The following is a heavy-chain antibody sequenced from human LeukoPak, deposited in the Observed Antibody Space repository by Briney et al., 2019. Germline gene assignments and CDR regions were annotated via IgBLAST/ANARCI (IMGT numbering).Heavy chain of an antibody. CDR2: MNPNSGHT. CDR3: ARSIVGVRKRNDY. CDR1: GYTFSSYD. J-gene: IGHJ4*02. V-gene: IGHV1-8*01. D-gene: IGHD1-26*01. Sequence: ASVKVSCTASGYTFSSYDIIWVRQASGQGLEWMGWMNPNSGHTGYAQKFQGRVTMTRSTSISTAYMELTSLTSEDSAVYYCARSIVGVRKRNDYWGQGTLVTVSS.